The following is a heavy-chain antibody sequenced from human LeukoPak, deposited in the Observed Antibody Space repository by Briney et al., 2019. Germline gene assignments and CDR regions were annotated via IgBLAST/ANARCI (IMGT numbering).Heavy chain of an antibody. CDR3: ARRRHYYGSGSYSYASYYFDY. Sequence: PSETLSLTCTVSGGSISRSSSNYYWGWIRQPPGKGLEWIGSIYYSGSTYYNPSLKSRVTISVDTSKNQFSLKLSSVTAADTAVYYCARRRHYYGSGSYSYASYYFDYWGQGTLVTVSS. J-gene: IGHJ4*02. V-gene: IGHV4-39*01. D-gene: IGHD3-10*01. CDR1: GGSISRSSSNYY. CDR2: IYYSGST.